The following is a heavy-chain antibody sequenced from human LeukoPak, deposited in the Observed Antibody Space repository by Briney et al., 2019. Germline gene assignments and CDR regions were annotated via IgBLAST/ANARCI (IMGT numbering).Heavy chain of an antibody. J-gene: IGHJ4*02. CDR3: AREGSGYYTFSFFDY. D-gene: IGHD3-22*01. CDR1: GFTFDDYG. V-gene: IGHV3-20*04. CDR2: INWNGGST. Sequence: GGSLRLSCAASGFTFDDYGMSWVRQAPGKGLEWVSGINWNGGSTGYADSVKGRFTISRDNAKNSLYLQMNSLRAEDTALYYCAREGSGYYTFSFFDYWGQGTLVTVSS.